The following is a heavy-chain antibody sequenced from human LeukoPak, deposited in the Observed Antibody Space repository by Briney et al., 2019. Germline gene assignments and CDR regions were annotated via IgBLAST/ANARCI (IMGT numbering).Heavy chain of an antibody. D-gene: IGHD5-12*01. J-gene: IGHJ4*02. V-gene: IGHV3-30*04. CDR2: ISYDGSNK. Sequence: PGRSLRLSCAASGFTFSSYAMHWVRQAPGKGLEWVAVISYDGSNKYYADSVKGRFTISRDNSKNTLYLQMNSLRAEDTAVYYCARPLLSGYDFYYWGQGTLVTVSS. CDR3: ARPLLSGYDFYY. CDR1: GFTFSSYA.